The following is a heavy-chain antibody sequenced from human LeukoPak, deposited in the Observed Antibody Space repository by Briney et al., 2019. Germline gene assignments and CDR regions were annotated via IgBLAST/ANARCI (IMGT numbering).Heavy chain of an antibody. J-gene: IGHJ6*03. CDR2: INPRGGST. V-gene: IGHV1-46*01. CDR3: ARASANWNDYYYYMDV. CDR1: GYSFTSYY. Sequence: ASVKVSCKASGYSFTSYYMHWMRQAPGQGPEWMGIINPRGGSTDYAQKFQGRITMTSDTSTSTIYMELNSLRSDDTAVYYCARASANWNDYYYYMDVWGKGTTVTVSS. D-gene: IGHD1-1*01.